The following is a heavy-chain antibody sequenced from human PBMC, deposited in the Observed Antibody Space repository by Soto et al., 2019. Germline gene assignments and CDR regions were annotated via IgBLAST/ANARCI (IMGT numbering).Heavy chain of an antibody. CDR2: ISSSSSTI. D-gene: IGHD3-10*01. CDR3: ARESSGAWFDP. CDR1: GFTFSSYS. J-gene: IGHJ5*02. Sequence: EVQLVESGGGLVQPGGSLRLSCAASGFTFSSYSMNWVRQAPGKGLEWVSYISSSSSTIYYADSVKGRFTISRDNAKNSLYLQMNSLRAEDTAVYYCARESSGAWFDPWGQGTLVTVSS. V-gene: IGHV3-48*01.